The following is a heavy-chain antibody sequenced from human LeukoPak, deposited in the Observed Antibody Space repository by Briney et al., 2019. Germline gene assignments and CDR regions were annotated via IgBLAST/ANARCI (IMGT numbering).Heavy chain of an antibody. CDR3: AREIYDFWSGGAAFDI. J-gene: IGHJ3*02. V-gene: IGHV4-4*07. CDR2: IYTSGST. CDR1: GGSISSYY. Sequence: SETLSLTCTVSGGSISSYYWSWIRQPAGKGLEWIGRIYTSGSTNYNPSLKSRVTISVDTSKNQFSLKLSSVTAADTAVYYCAREIYDFWSGGAAFDIWGQGTMVTVSS. D-gene: IGHD3-3*01.